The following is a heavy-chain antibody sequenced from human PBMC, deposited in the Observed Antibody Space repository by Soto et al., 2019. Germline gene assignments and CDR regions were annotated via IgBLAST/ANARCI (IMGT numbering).Heavy chain of an antibody. V-gene: IGHV3-23*01. CDR1: GFTFSSYA. Sequence: PGGSLRLSCAASGFTFSSYAMSWVRQAPGKGLEWVSAISGSGGSTYYADSVKGRFTSSSDNSKNTLYLQTNSQRAEDTAVYYCAQPPRVRAPYYYYGMDVWGQGTTVTVSS. D-gene: IGHD3-10*01. CDR2: ISGSGGST. CDR3: AQPPRVRAPYYYYGMDV. J-gene: IGHJ6*02.